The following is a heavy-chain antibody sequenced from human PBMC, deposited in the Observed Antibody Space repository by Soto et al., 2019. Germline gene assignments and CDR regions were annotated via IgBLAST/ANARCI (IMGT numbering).Heavy chain of an antibody. D-gene: IGHD2-15*01. CDR3: ARGMFCSGGSCGGYHFDY. Sequence: SETLSLTCTVSGGSISSYYWSWIRQSPGKGLEWIGYIYYSGSTNYNPSLKRRVTISVDTSKNQFFLKLRSVTAADTAVYYCARGMFCSGGSCGGYHFDYWGRGTLVTAPQ. J-gene: IGHJ4*02. CDR1: GGSISSYY. V-gene: IGHV4-59*01. CDR2: IYYSGST.